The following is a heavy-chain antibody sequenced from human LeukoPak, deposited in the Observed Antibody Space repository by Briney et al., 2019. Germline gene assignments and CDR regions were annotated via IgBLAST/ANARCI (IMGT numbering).Heavy chain of an antibody. CDR1: GYSINNNYY. Sequence: SETLSLTCTVSGYSINNNYYWDWIRQPPGEGLEFIASIHHSGTTYYNPALRSRVTISVETTKKQLSLKVNSVTAADTAVYYCARGNYDSSAERPIFDYWGQGTLVTVSS. J-gene: IGHJ4*02. CDR2: IHHSGTT. D-gene: IGHD3-22*01. CDR3: ARGNYDSSAERPIFDY. V-gene: IGHV4-38-2*02.